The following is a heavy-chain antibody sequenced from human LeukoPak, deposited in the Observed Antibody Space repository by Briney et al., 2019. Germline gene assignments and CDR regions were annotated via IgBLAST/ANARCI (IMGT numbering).Heavy chain of an antibody. CDR3: ARASERTMIVVRRYYFDY. Sequence: MPSETLSLTCTVSSSSISSSTYYWGWIRQPPGKGLEWIGSIYYSGSTYYNPSLKSRVTISADMSKNQFSLRLSSVTAADTAVYYCARASERTMIVVRRYYFDYWGQGTLVTVSS. D-gene: IGHD3-22*01. V-gene: IGHV4-39*01. CDR1: SSSISSSTYY. CDR2: IYYSGST. J-gene: IGHJ4*02.